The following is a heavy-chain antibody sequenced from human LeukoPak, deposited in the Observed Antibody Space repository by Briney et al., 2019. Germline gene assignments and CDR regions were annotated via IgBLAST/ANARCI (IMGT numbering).Heavy chain of an antibody. Sequence: ASVKVSCKVSGYTFTSYDINWVRQATGQGLEWMGWMNPNSGNTGYAQKFQGRVTITRNTSISTAYMELSSLRSEDTAVYYCARSPGHLTDYDLWSGHIYYFDYWGQGTLVTVSS. CDR2: MNPNSGNT. J-gene: IGHJ4*02. CDR1: GYTFTSYD. D-gene: IGHD3-3*01. V-gene: IGHV1-8*03. CDR3: ARSPGHLTDYDLWSGHIYYFDY.